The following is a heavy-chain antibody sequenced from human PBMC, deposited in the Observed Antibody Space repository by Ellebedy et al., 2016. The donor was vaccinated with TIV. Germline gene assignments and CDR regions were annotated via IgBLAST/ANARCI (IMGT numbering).Heavy chain of an antibody. CDR1: GFTFSSHW. V-gene: IGHV3-74*01. D-gene: IGHD6-13*01. CDR3: VRYGIAASGTI. CDR2: INSDGSST. J-gene: IGHJ4*02. Sequence: GESLKISXAASGFTFSSHWMHWVRQAPGKGLVWVSRINSDGSSTNYADSVKGRFTVSRDNAKNTLYLEMNSLRAEDTAMYFCVRYGIAASGTIWGQGTLVTVSS.